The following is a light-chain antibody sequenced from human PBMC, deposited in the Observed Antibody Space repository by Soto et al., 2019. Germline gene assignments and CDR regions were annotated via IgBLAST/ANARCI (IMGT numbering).Light chain of an antibody. CDR2: EVS. CDR3: ASYTSSSTSVI. J-gene: IGLJ2*01. CDR1: SSDVGGYKY. Sequence: SAPSLPASVCGSPRQSISISCTGTSSDVGGYKYVFWYQQHPDKAPKLIIFEVSNRPSGISSRFSGSRSGNKASLTISGLQAEDEADYYCASYTSSSTSVIFGRGTKVTAL. V-gene: IGLV2-14*01.